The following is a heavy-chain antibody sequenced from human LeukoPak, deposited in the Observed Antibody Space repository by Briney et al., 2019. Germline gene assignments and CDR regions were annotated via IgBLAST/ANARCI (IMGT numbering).Heavy chain of an antibody. V-gene: IGHV1-18*01. CDR2: ISAYNGNT. Sequence: ASVKVSCKASGYTFTSYGVSWVRQAPGQGLEWMGWISAYNGNTNYAQKLQGRVTMTTDTSTSTAYMELRSLRSDDTAVYYCAASAVAGTLDYWGQGTLVTVSS. J-gene: IGHJ4*02. CDR1: GYTFTSYG. CDR3: AASAVAGTLDY. D-gene: IGHD6-19*01.